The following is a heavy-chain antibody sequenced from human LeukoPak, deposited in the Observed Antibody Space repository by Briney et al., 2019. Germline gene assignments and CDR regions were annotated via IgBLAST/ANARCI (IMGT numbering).Heavy chain of an antibody. CDR2: IYYSGST. Sequence: SETLSLTCTVSGGSISSSSYYWGWIRQPPGKGLEWIGYIYYSGSTYYNPSLKSRVTISVDTSKNQFSLKLSSVTAADTAVYYCARVDLIVVVPAAPHDAFDIWGQGTMVTVSS. CDR1: GGSISSSSYY. V-gene: IGHV4-30-4*08. D-gene: IGHD2-2*01. CDR3: ARVDLIVVVPAAPHDAFDI. J-gene: IGHJ3*02.